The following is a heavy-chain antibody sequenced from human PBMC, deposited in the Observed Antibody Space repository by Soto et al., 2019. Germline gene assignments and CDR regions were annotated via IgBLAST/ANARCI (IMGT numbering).Heavy chain of an antibody. Sequence: EVQLVESGGGLVQPGGSLRLSCAASGFTVSNNYMNWFRLAPGKGLELVSLIYSGGGTYYADSVNGRCTISRDNSKNTLYLQMNSLRTADTPVYYSARKGWGMATVGMWGPGILVT. CDR1: GFTVSNNY. D-gene: IGHD4-4*01. J-gene: IGHJ1*01. CDR3: ARKGWGMATVGM. CDR2: IYSGGGT. V-gene: IGHV3-53*01.